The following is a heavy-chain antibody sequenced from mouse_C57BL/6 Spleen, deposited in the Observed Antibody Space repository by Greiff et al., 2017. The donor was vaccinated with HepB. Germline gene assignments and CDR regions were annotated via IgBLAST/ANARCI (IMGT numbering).Heavy chain of an antibody. V-gene: IGHV1-81*01. CDR1: GYTFTSYG. CDR3: ARSKTTVVAPDFDY. Sequence: QVQLQQSGAELARPGASVKLSCKASGYTFTSYGISWVKQRTGQGLEWIGEIYPRSGNTYYNEKFKGKATLTADKSSSTAYMELRSLTSEDSAVYFCARSKTTVVAPDFDYWGQGTTLTVSS. D-gene: IGHD1-1*01. CDR2: IYPRSGNT. J-gene: IGHJ2*01.